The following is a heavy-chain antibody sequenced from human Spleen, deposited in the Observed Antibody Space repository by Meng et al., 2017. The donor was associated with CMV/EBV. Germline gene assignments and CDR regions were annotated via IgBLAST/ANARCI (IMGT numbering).Heavy chain of an antibody. CDR2: IRFDDINK. J-gene: IGHJ4*02. Sequence: GESLKISCAASGFSFSNYAMSWVRQAPGKGLEWVAFIRFDDINKYYAESVKGRFTISRDNSKNTLYLQMNSLRAEDTAVYYCAKDIAMFRGLTITSLIDYWGQGTLVTVSS. CDR1: GFSFSNYA. D-gene: IGHD3-10*01. CDR3: AKDIAMFRGLTITSLIDY. V-gene: IGHV3-30*02.